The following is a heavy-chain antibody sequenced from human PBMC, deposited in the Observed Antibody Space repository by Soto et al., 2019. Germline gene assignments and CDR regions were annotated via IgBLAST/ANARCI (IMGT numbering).Heavy chain of an antibody. V-gene: IGHV3-64D*06. Sequence: PGGSLRLSCSASGFIFSESTIYWVRQVPGKGLEAISAVSTSGRSTYYADSVKDRFTISRDNSKNTLFLQMGSLRPEDTAIYYCVKQAHGLDGVACDYWCQGTQVTVSS. J-gene: IGHJ4*02. CDR3: VKQAHGLDGVACDY. D-gene: IGHD2-15*01. CDR1: GFIFSEST. CDR2: VSTSGRST.